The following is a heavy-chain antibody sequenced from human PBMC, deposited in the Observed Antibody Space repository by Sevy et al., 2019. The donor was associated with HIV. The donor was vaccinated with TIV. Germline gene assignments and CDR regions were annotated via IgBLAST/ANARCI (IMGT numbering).Heavy chain of an antibody. CDR2: IKQDGSER. J-gene: IGHJ3*02. CDR1: GFSFSRYW. V-gene: IGHV3-7*03. CDR3: ATYSGTYSFDAFDI. D-gene: IGHD1-26*01. Sequence: GGSLRLSCTASGFSFSRYWMTWVRQAPGEGLEWVANIKQDGSERNYVDSEKGRFTISRDNTQNSLYLQMNSLRAEDTAVYYCATYSGTYSFDAFDIWGRGTMVTVSS.